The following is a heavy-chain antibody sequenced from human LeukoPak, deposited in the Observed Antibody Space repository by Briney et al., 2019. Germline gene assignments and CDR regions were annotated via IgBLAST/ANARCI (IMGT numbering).Heavy chain of an antibody. D-gene: IGHD4-17*01. CDR3: ASKLNYGDPFY. CDR1: GFTFRSYW. J-gene: IGHJ4*02. V-gene: IGHV3-74*01. CDR2: INPDGGTT. Sequence: PGGSLRLPCAASGFTFRSYWMTWFGKPPGKRLFWFSRINPDGGTTNYADSVKGRFTISRDNAKNTLYLQMNSLRADDTAIYYCASKLNYGDPFYWGQGTLVTVSS.